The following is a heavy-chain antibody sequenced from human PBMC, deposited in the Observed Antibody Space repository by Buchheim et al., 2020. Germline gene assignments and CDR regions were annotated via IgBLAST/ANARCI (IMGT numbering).Heavy chain of an antibody. CDR3: AKDWYGGSGSYYLDY. V-gene: IGHV3-30*18. Sequence: QVQLVESGGGVVQPGRSLRLSCAASGFTFSSYGMHWVRQAPGKGLEWVAVISYDGSNKYYADSVKGRFTISRDNSKNTLYLQMNSLRAEDTAVYYCAKDWYGGSGSYYLDYWGQGTL. D-gene: IGHD3-10*01. CDR1: GFTFSSYG. CDR2: ISYDGSNK. J-gene: IGHJ4*02.